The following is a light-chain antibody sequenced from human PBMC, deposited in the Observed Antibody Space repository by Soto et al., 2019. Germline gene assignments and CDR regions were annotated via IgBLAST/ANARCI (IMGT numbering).Light chain of an antibody. V-gene: IGKV3-20*01. CDR2: GAS. J-gene: IGKJ2*01. Sequence: EIVLTQSPGTLSLSPGERATLSCRASQSISSSYLAWYQQKPGQAPRVLIYGASSRATGIPDRFSGSGSGTDFTLTISRLEPEDFAVYFCQQSGNPPPNAFGQGTKVEIK. CDR1: QSISSSY. CDR3: QQSGNPPPNA.